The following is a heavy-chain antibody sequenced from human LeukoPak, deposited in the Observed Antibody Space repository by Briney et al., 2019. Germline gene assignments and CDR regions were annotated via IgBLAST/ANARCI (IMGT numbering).Heavy chain of an antibody. J-gene: IGHJ5*02. V-gene: IGHV3-23*01. CDR3: ARDRSAGWFDP. CDR2: ISGSGGST. CDR1: GFTFSSYA. Sequence: GGSLRLSCAASGFTFSSYAMSWVRQAPGKGLEWVSTISGSGGSTYSADSVKGRFTISRDNSKNTLYLQMNSLRAEDTAVYYCARDRSAGWFDPWGQGTLVTVSS.